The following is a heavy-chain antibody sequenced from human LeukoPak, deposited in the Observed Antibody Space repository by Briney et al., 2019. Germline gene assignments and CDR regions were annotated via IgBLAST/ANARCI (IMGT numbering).Heavy chain of an antibody. CDR2: INAGNGNT. V-gene: IGHV1-3*01. CDR1: GYTFTSYA. CDR3: AREPEGQYCGGDCYFDY. Sequence: ASVKVSCKASGYTFTSYAMHWVRQAPGQRLEWMGWINAGNGNTKYSQKFQGRVTITRDTSASTAYMELNSLRSEDTAVYYCAREPEGQYCGGDCYFDYWGQGTLVTVSS. D-gene: IGHD2-21*02. J-gene: IGHJ4*02.